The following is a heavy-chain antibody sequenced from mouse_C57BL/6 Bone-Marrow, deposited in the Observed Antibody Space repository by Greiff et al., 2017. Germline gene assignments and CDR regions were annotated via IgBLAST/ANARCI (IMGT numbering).Heavy chain of an antibody. V-gene: IGHV1-52*01. Sequence: QVQLQQPGAELVRPGSSVKLSCKASGYTFTSYWMHWVKQRPIQGLEWIGNIDPSDSETHYNQKFKDKATLTVDKSSSTAYMQLSSLTSEDSAVYYCAREDCDGYFDVWGTGTTVTVSS. CDR1: GYTFTSYW. CDR2: IDPSDSET. CDR3: AREDCDGYFDV. J-gene: IGHJ1*03.